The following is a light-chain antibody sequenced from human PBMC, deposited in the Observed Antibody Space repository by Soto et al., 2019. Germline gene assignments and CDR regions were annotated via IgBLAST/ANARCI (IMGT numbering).Light chain of an antibody. CDR1: QSAGNF. CDR2: YIS. V-gene: IGKV3D-15*01. Sequence: EIVMTQTPATLSLSTGETASLSCRASQSAGNFLAWYQQKPGQAPRLLIYYISTRATGIPARFSGSGSGTEFTLTINSLQSEDSAVYYCQQHNQWPITFGQGTRLEIK. CDR3: QQHNQWPIT. J-gene: IGKJ5*01.